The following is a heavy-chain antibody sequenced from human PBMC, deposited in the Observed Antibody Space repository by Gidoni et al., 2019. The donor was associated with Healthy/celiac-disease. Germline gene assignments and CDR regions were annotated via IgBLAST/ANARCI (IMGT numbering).Heavy chain of an antibody. CDR2: IYYSGST. CDR3: ARLLGYCGGDCFPTTFDP. D-gene: IGHD2-21*02. CDR1: GGSISSYY. Sequence: QVQLQESGPGLVKPSETLSLTCPVSGGSISSYYWSWIRQPPGKGLEWIGYIYYSGSTNYNPSLKSRVTISVDTSKNQFSLKLSSVTAADTAVYYCARLLGYCGGDCFPTTFDPWGQGTLVTVSS. V-gene: IGHV4-59*08. J-gene: IGHJ5*02.